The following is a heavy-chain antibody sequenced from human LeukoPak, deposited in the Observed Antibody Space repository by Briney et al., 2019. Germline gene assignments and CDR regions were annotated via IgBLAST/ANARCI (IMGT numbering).Heavy chain of an antibody. CDR1: GFAVSSNY. Sequence: GGSLRLSCAASGFAVSSNYMSWVRQAPGKGLEWVSVIYSSGSTYYADSVKGRFTISRDNSKNTLYLQMNSLRAEDTAVYYCARLGDSGAFDIWGQGTMVTVSS. D-gene: IGHD3-16*01. CDR3: ARLGDSGAFDI. V-gene: IGHV3-53*01. J-gene: IGHJ3*02. CDR2: IYSSGST.